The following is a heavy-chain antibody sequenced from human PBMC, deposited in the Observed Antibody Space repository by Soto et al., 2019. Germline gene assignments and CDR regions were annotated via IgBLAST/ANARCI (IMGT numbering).Heavy chain of an antibody. CDR2: IYHSGST. Sequence: SETRCVRCAGSGVPMSRGGYSGSWIRQPPGKGLEWIGYIYHSGSTYYNPSLKSRVTISVDRSKNQFSLKLSSVTAADTAVYYCARAQFTMVPNWGQGTLVTVS. CDR3: ARAQFTMVPN. CDR1: GVPMSRGGYS. J-gene: IGHJ4*02. D-gene: IGHD3-10*01. V-gene: IGHV4-30-2*01.